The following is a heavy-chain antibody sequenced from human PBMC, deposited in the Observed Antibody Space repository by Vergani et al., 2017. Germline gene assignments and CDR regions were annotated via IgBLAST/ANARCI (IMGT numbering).Heavy chain of an antibody. Sequence: QVQLQESGPGLVKPSQTLSLTCTVSGGSINSHNYYWSWIRQPAGKGLEWIGRIHTSGSTNYNPSLKSRVTMSEDTSKNQFSLNLTSVTAADTDVYFCARGSCLGGSCYKPLFYYWVQGIMVTVSS. D-gene: IGHD2-15*01. CDR2: IHTSGST. V-gene: IGHV4-61*02. CDR3: ARGSCLGGSCYKPLFYY. J-gene: IGHJ4*02. CDR1: GGSINSHNYY.